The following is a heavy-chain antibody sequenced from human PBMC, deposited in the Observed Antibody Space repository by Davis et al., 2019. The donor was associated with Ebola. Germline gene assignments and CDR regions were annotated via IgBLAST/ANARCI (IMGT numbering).Heavy chain of an antibody. V-gene: IGHV4-34*01. D-gene: IGHD6-19*01. J-gene: IGHJ2*01. CDR1: GFTFSSYW. CDR2: INHSGNT. Sequence: MPGGSLRLSCAASGFTFSSYWMSWVRQPPGKGLEWIGEINHSGNTNYNPSLKSRVTISIDTSKNQFSLKLNSVTAADTAVYYCARGSGGRREVAGIWSRATVYWHFDLWGRGTLVTVSS. CDR3: ARGSGGRREVAGIWSRATVYWHFDL.